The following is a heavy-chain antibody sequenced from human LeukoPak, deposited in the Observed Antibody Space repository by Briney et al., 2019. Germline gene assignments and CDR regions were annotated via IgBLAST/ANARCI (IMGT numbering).Heavy chain of an antibody. D-gene: IGHD6-6*01. V-gene: IGHV4-31*03. CDR2: IYYSGST. CDR3: ARATKYSSSWFDY. CDR1: GGSISSGGYY. Sequence: SQTLSLTCTVSGGSISSGGYYWRCIRQHPGKGLGWIGYIYYSGSTYYNPSLKSRVTISVNTSKNQFSLKLSSVTAADTAVYYCARATKYSSSWFDYWGQGTLVTVSS. J-gene: IGHJ4*02.